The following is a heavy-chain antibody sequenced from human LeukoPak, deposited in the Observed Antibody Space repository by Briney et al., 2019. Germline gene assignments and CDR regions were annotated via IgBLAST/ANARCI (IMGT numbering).Heavy chain of an antibody. CDR1: GGTFNSSA. CDR3: ARSGDLSQAATLDY. V-gene: IGHV1-69*04. CDR2: IIPFLGIA. Sequence: GSSVKVSCKASGGTFNSSAISWVRQAPGQGLEWMGRIIPFLGIANYAQKFQGRVTITADKSTSTAYMELSSLRSEDTAVYYCARSGDLSQAATLDYWGQGTLVTVSS. D-gene: IGHD2-15*01. J-gene: IGHJ4*02.